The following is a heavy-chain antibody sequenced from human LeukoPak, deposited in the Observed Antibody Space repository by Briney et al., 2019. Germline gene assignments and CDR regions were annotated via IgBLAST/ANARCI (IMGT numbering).Heavy chain of an antibody. CDR2: INPNSGGT. J-gene: IGHJ4*02. V-gene: IGHV1-2*02. CDR1: GYTFTGYY. D-gene: IGHD3-16*02. Sequence: GASVKVSCKASGYTFTGYYMHWVRQAPGQGLEWMGWINPNSGGTNYAQKFQGRVTMTRDTSISTAYMELSRLRSGDTAAYYCARSPLYDYVWGSYRPYFDYWGQGTLVTVSS. CDR3: ARSPLYDYVWGSYRPYFDY.